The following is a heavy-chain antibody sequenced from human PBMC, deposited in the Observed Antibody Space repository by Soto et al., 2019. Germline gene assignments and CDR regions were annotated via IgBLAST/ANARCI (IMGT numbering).Heavy chain of an antibody. CDR1: GGTFSSYA. D-gene: IGHD3-22*01. Sequence: VNVSCKASGGTFSSYAISWVRQAPGQGLEWMGWINPSDGNRNFAQKFEDRVTMTTATSTNTVFLELRSLKSDDTAIYYCARDRLRGYDSSGFYSWGQGTMVTVSS. CDR3: ARDRLRGYDSSGFYS. V-gene: IGHV1-18*01. CDR2: INPSDGNR. J-gene: IGHJ4*02.